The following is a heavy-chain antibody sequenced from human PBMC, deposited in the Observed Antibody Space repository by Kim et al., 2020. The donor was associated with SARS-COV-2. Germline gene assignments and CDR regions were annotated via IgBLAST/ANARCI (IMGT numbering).Heavy chain of an antibody. D-gene: IGHD6-13*01. Sequence: YACSVKGRFTISRDNSKNTQYLQMNSLRAEDTAVYYCAKDPSRVGSSISYWGQGTLVTVSS. CDR3: AKDPSRVGSSISY. V-gene: IGHV3-23*01. J-gene: IGHJ4*02.